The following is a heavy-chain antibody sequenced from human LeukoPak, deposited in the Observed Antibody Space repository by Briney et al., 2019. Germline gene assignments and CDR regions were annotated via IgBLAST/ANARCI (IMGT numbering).Heavy chain of an antibody. D-gene: IGHD5-18*01. CDR1: GGSFSGYY. CDR3: ARLGIQLWLSYFDY. V-gene: IGHV4-34*01. Sequence: SETLSLTCAVYGGSFSGYYWSWIRQPPGKGLEWIGEINHSGSTNYNPSLKSRVTISVDTSKNQFSLKLSSVTAADTAVYYCARLGIQLWLSYFDYWGQGTLVTVSS. J-gene: IGHJ4*02. CDR2: INHSGST.